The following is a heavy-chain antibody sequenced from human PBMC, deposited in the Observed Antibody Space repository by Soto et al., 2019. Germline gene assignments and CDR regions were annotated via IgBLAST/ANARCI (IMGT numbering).Heavy chain of an antibody. D-gene: IGHD4-17*01. CDR2: IYYRGST. V-gene: IGHV4-31*03. J-gene: IGHJ6*03. CDR1: GGSISSGGYY. Sequence: QVQLQESGPGLVKPSQTLSLTCTVSGGSISSGGYYWSWIRQHPGKGLEWIGYIYYRGSTYYNPSLKSRVTISVDTSKKQFTLKLSSVTAADTDVYYCARLTQRDYGDSVGYYYYYSMDVWGKGTTVTVSS. CDR3: ARLTQRDYGDSVGYYYYYSMDV.